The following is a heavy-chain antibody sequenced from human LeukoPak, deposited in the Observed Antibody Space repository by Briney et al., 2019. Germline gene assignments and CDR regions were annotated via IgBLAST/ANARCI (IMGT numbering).Heavy chain of an antibody. V-gene: IGHV3-30*18. CDR1: GFTFSSYG. D-gene: IGHD4-23*01. J-gene: IGHJ4*02. CDR2: ISYDGSNK. CDR3: AKDANYGGNPDEIDY. Sequence: SGGSLRLSCVASGFTFSSYGMHWVRQAPGKGLEWVAVISYDGSNKYYADSVKGRFTIPRDNSKNTLYLQMNSLRAEDTAVYYCAKDANYGGNPDEIDYWGQGTLVTVSS.